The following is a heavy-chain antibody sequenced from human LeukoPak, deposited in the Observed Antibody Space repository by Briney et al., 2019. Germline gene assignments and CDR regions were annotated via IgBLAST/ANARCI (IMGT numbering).Heavy chain of an antibody. D-gene: IGHD4-23*01. CDR1: GGSISSHY. Sequence: SETLSLTCTVSGGSISSHYWAWLRQPPRKGLEGSGWMFFTGDTNYNPPLKSRATISVDHSKDQFSLKLTSVTAADMAVYYCEKEGNDYGANSIDYWGQGTLVTVSS. J-gene: IGHJ4*02. V-gene: IGHV4-59*11. CDR3: EKEGNDYGANSIDY. CDR2: MFFTGDT.